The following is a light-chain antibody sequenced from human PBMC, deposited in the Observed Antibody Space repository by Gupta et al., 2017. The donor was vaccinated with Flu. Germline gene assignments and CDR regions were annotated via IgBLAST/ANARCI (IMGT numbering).Light chain of an antibody. V-gene: IGKV1D-12*01. Sequence: PSSVSAAIGDRDTSTCRASQSISSWLAWYQQKPGQAPKLLIYGAYSRESGVPSRFSGSGSGTDFTLTISSLQPEDVAAYYCQQDNSFPYTFGRGTKVEIK. CDR1: QSISSW. CDR3: QQDNSFPYT. CDR2: GAY. J-gene: IGKJ4*01.